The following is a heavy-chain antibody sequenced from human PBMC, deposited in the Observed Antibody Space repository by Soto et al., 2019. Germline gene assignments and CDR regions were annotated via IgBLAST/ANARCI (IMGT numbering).Heavy chain of an antibody. V-gene: IGHV2-5*02. J-gene: IGHJ4*02. Sequence: SGPTLVNPTQTLTLTCTFSGFSLSTSGVGVGWIRQPPGKALEWLALIYWDDDKRYSPSLKSRLTITKDTSKNQVVLTMTNMDPVDTATYYCAHTDVGYSSSWQPLDTVFDYWGQGTLVTVSS. CDR3: AHTDVGYSSSWQPLDTVFDY. CDR1: GFSLSTSGVG. CDR2: IYWDDDK. D-gene: IGHD6-13*01.